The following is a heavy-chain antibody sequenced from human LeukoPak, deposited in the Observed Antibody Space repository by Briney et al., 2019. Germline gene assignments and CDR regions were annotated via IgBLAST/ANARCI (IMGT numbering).Heavy chain of an antibody. D-gene: IGHD6-25*01. CDR1: GYTFTSYY. CDR3: ARDLERLDY. Sequence: ASVKVSCKASGYTFTSYYMHWVRQAPGQGLEWMGIINPSGGSTSYAQKFQGRVTMTRDTSTSTVYMDLSSLISEDTAVYYRARDLERLDYWGQGTLVTVSS. V-gene: IGHV1-46*01. CDR2: INPSGGST. J-gene: IGHJ4*02.